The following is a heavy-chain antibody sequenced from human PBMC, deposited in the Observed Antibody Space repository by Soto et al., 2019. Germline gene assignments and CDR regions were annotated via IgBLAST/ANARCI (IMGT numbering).Heavy chain of an antibody. Sequence: SETLSLTCAVYGGSFSGYYWSWIRQPPGKGLEWIGEINHSGSTNYNPSLKSRVTISVDTSKNQFSLKLSSVTAADTAVYYCARARARLEFEYWGQGTLVTVSS. J-gene: IGHJ4*02. CDR3: ARARARLEFEY. CDR2: INHSGST. V-gene: IGHV4-34*01. CDR1: GGSFSGYY.